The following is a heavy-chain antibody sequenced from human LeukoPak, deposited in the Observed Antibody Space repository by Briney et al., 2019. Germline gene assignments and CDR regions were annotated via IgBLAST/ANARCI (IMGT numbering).Heavy chain of an antibody. J-gene: IGHJ4*02. D-gene: IGHD1-26*01. CDR1: GGSISGTNW. V-gene: IGHV4-4*02. Sequence: KPSGTLSLTCGVSGGSISGTNWWSWVRQPPGQGLEWIGEISLRGLTNYNPSLRSRLTMSPDESKNQVSLNLTSVTAADTAVYYCSRESGPFSPFGFWGQGTLVSVHS. CDR2: ISLRGLT. CDR3: SRESGPFSPFGF.